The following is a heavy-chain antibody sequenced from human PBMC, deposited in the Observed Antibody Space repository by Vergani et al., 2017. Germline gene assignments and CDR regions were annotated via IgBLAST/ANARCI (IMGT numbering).Heavy chain of an antibody. D-gene: IGHD6-19*01. CDR1: GFTFSSYS. J-gene: IGHJ4*02. V-gene: IGHV3-48*04. CDR3: AKDLHSSGWYGKDC. Sequence: EVQLVESGGGLVQPGGSLRLSCAASGFTFSSYSMNWVRQAPGKGLEWVSYISSSSSTIYYADSVQGRFTISRDNAKNSLYLQMNSLRAEDTAVYYCAKDLHSSGWYGKDCWGQGTLVTVSS. CDR2: ISSSSSTI.